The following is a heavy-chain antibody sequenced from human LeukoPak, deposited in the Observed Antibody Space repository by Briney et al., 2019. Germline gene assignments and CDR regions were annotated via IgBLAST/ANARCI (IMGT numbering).Heavy chain of an antibody. CDR3: ARANDNYYYYYMDV. CDR1: GFTFSNYA. V-gene: IGHV3-30*04. D-gene: IGHD3-9*01. CDR2: VSFHGTDK. J-gene: IGHJ6*03. Sequence: GGSLRLSCAASGFTFSNYAMHWVRQAPGKGLDWVAVVSFHGTDKFYADSVKGRFTISRDNAKNSLYLQMNSLRAEDTAVYYCARANDNYYYYYMDVWGKGTTVTISS.